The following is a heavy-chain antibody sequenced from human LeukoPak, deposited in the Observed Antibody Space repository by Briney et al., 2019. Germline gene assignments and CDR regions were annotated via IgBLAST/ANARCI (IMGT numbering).Heavy chain of an antibody. V-gene: IGHV3-66*02. CDR2: IYSGGST. D-gene: IGHD3-3*01. Sequence: AGGSLRLSCAASGFTVSSNYMSWVREAPGKGLEWVSVIYSGGSTYYADSVKGRFTISRDNSKNTLYLQMNSLRAEDTAVYYCARETTIFGVVIDYWGHGSLVTVSS. J-gene: IGHJ4*01. CDR3: ARETTIFGVVIDY. CDR1: GFTVSSNY.